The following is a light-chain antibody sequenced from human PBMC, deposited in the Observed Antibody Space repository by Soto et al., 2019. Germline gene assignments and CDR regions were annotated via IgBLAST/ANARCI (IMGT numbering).Light chain of an antibody. CDR2: GSS. Sequence: EIVMTQSPATLSVSPGERATLSCRASQSVNSNLAWYQQKPGQAPRLLIYGSSTRATGIPARFSGSGSGTEFTLTISSLQSEDFAVYYCQQWEAFGQGTKVDIK. CDR1: QSVNSN. J-gene: IGKJ1*01. CDR3: QQWEA. V-gene: IGKV3-15*01.